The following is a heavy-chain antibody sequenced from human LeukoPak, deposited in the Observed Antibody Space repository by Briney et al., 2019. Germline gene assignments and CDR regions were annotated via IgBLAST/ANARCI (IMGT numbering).Heavy chain of an antibody. CDR2: IYYSGST. D-gene: IGHD3-10*01. CDR3: ASLDSRGYDAFDI. CDR1: GGSISSGGYY. J-gene: IGHJ3*02. V-gene: IGHV4-31*03. Sequence: SQTLSLTCTVSGGSISSGGYYWSWIRQHPGKGLEWIGYIYYSGSTYYNPSLKSRVTISVDTSKNQFSLKLGSVTAADTAVYYCASLDSRGYDAFDIWGQGTMVTVSS.